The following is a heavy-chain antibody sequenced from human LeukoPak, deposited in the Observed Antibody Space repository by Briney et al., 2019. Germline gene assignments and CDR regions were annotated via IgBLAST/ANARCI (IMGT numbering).Heavy chain of an antibody. CDR3: AKHRFESGGYHSTD. Sequence: QSGGSLRLSCAASGFTFSSYAMSWVRQAPGKGLAWVSTISGGSGSTYCADSVKGRFIISRDNSKNTLYLQMNSLRDEDTAVYYCAKHRFESGGYHSTDWGQGTLVTVSS. J-gene: IGHJ4*02. D-gene: IGHD3-22*01. CDR1: GFTFSSYA. CDR2: ISGGSGST. V-gene: IGHV3-23*01.